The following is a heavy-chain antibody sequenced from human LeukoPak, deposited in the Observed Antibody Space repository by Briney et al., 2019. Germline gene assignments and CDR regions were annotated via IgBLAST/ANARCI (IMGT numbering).Heavy chain of an antibody. CDR2: ISYDGSNK. Sequence: PGGSLRLSCAASGFTFSSYGMHWVRQAPGKGLEWVAVISYDGSNKYYADSVKGRLTISRDNSKNTLYLQMNSLRAEDTAVYYCAKDPKAGYSSSWYLDWYFDLWGRGTLVTVSS. V-gene: IGHV3-30*18. CDR1: GFTFSSYG. CDR3: AKDPKAGYSSSWYLDWYFDL. J-gene: IGHJ2*01. D-gene: IGHD6-13*01.